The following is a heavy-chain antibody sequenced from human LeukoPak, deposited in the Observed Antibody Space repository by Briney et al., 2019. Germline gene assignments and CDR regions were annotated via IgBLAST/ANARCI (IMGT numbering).Heavy chain of an antibody. J-gene: IGHJ4*02. CDR3: ARDWRHCSGGSCYSAAPYYFDY. Sequence: ASVKVSCKASGYTFTSYGISWVRQAPGQGLEWMGWICAYNGNTNYAQKLQGRVTMTTDTSTSTAYMELRSLRSDDTAVYYCARDWRHCSGGSCYSAAPYYFDYWGQGTLVTVSS. CDR1: GYTFTSYG. CDR2: ICAYNGNT. V-gene: IGHV1-18*01. D-gene: IGHD2-15*01.